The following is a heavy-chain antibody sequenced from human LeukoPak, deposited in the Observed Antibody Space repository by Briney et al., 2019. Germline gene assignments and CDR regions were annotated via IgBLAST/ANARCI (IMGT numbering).Heavy chain of an antibody. V-gene: IGHV3-53*01. Sequence: HPGGSLRLSCAASGFTVSSNYMSWVRQAPGKGLEWVSVIYSGGSTYYADSVKGRFTISRDNSKNTLYLQMNSLRAEDTAVYYCAREKVYLGLYYYYYMDVWGKGTTVTVSS. J-gene: IGHJ6*03. CDR3: AREKVYLGLYYYYYMDV. CDR2: IYSGGST. D-gene: IGHD2-8*01. CDR1: GFTVSSNY.